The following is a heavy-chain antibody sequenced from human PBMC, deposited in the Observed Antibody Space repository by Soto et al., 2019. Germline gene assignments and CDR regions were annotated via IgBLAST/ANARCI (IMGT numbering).Heavy chain of an antibody. CDR2: IYPGDSDT. J-gene: IGHJ4*02. V-gene: IGHV5-51*01. CDR1: GYSFTSYW. Sequence: PGESLKISCKGSGYSFTSYWIGWVRQMPGKGLEWMGIIYPGDSDTRYSPSFQGQVTISADKSISTAYLQWSSLKASDTAMYYCARINDYGDSYWSVDNDSWGQGTLVTVTS. D-gene: IGHD4-17*01. CDR3: ARINDYGDSYWSVDNDS.